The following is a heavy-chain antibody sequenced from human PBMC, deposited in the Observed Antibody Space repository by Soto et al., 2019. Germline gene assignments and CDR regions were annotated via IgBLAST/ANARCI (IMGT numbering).Heavy chain of an antibody. CDR1: GGTFSSYA. CDR3: ARELQGLYCFDY. Sequence: SVKVSCKASGGTFSSYAISWVRQAPGQGLEWMGGIIPIFGTANYAQKFQGRVTITADESTSTAYMELASLRSEDTAVYYCARELQGLYCFDYWGHVTLVTVPS. J-gene: IGHJ4*01. V-gene: IGHV1-69*13. D-gene: IGHD2-15*01. CDR2: IIPIFGTA.